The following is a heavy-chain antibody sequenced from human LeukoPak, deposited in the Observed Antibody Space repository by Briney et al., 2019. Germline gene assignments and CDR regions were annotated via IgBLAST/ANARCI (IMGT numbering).Heavy chain of an antibody. Sequence: PSETLSLTCAVYGGSFSGYYWSWIRQPPGKGLEWIGEINHSGSTNYNPSLKSRVTISVDTSKNQFSLKLSSVTAADTAVYYCARVQTPYYYGSGSYRYAFDIWGQGTMVTVSS. CDR3: ARVQTPYYYGSGSYRYAFDI. J-gene: IGHJ3*02. V-gene: IGHV4-34*01. D-gene: IGHD3-10*01. CDR2: INHSGST. CDR1: GGSFSGYY.